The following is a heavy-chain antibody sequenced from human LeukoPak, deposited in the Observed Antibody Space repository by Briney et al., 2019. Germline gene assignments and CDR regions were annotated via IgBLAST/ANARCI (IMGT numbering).Heavy chain of an antibody. D-gene: IGHD3-10*01. CDR1: GFTFRSYW. J-gene: IGHJ4*02. CDR2: MQPDGGEK. CDR3: ARETPYGSLTFDY. Sequence: GGSLRLSYAASGFTFRSYWMSWVRQAPGKGLEWVANMQPDGGEKYYVDSVKGRFTISRDNAKNSLYLQMNSLRAEDTAVYYCARETPYGSLTFDYWGQGTRVTVSS. V-gene: IGHV3-7*03.